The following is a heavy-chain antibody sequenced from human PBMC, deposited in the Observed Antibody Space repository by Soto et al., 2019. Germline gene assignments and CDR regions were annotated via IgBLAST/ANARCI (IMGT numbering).Heavy chain of an antibody. CDR1: GGTFRTYP. CDR2: IIPLTDIP. Sequence: QVQLVQSGTEVKKPGSSVKVSCKASGGTFRTYPINWVRQAPGQGLEWMGSIIPLTDIPDNARNFQARLTISADKSTSTANMELSSLTSDDTAMYFCARGPLVVLNYFESWGQGTLVTVSS. V-gene: IGHV1-69*02. J-gene: IGHJ4*02. CDR3: ARGPLVVLNYFES.